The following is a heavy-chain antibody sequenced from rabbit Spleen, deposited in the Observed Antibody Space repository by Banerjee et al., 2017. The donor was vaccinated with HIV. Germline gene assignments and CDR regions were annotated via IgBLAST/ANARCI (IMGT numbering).Heavy chain of an antibody. V-gene: IGHV1S45*01. CDR3: ARHLDVGWNFNL. Sequence: QEQLEESGGDLVKPERSLTLTCTASGFSFSSDYWLCWVRQAPGKGLEWIGCIWANNAATYYASWAKGRFTISRTSSTTVTLQMTSLTAADTATYFCARHLDVGWNFNLWGPGTLVTVS. CDR2: IWANNAAT. CDR1: GFSFSSDYW. D-gene: IGHD1-1*01. J-gene: IGHJ4*01.